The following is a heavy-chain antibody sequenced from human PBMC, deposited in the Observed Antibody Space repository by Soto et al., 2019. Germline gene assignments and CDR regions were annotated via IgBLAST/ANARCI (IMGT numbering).Heavy chain of an antibody. J-gene: IGHJ4*02. Sequence: ASVKVSCKASGYTFTYYGMTWVRQAPGQGLEWMGWVSGQNDNIYYAHKFQDRVTMTTDVSTSTAYMTLRNLTSDDTAIYYCARDVSPTTTDTPMDYWGQGTLVTVSS. D-gene: IGHD4-17*01. CDR2: VSGQNDNI. CDR1: GYTFTYYG. CDR3: ARDVSPTTTDTPMDY. V-gene: IGHV1-18*01.